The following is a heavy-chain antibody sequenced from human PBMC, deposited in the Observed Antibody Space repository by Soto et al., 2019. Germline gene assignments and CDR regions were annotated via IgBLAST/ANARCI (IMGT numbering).Heavy chain of an antibody. J-gene: IGHJ4*02. Sequence: RRLSCAASGFTFSSYAMSWVRQAPGKGLEWVSAISGSGGSTYYADSVKGRFTISRDNSKNTLYLQMNSLRAEDTAVYYCAKWALAAAGISPFFDYWGQGTLVTVSS. V-gene: IGHV3-23*01. CDR2: ISGSGGST. CDR1: GFTFSSYA. D-gene: IGHD6-13*01. CDR3: AKWALAAAGISPFFDY.